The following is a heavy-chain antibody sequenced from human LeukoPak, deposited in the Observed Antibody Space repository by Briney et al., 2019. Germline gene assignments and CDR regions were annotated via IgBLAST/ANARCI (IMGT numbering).Heavy chain of an antibody. J-gene: IGHJ4*02. CDR1: GFTFSDFY. CDR3: ARSADRSGYFREITLYYFDY. D-gene: IGHD3-22*01. V-gene: IGHV3-11*01. CDR2: ISNRGSTI. Sequence: GGSLRLSCAASGFTFSDFYMTWIRQAPGKGLEWVSYISNRGSTIHYADSVRGRFAISRDNAKKSLYLQMNSLRAEDTAVYYCARSADRSGYFREITLYYFDYWGQGTLVTVSS.